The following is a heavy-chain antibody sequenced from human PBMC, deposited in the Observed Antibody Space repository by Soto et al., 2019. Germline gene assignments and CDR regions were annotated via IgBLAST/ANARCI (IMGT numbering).Heavy chain of an antibody. CDR3: ARDLGGSGSEGIFR. J-gene: IGHJ4*02. V-gene: IGHV3-30*03. D-gene: IGHD1-26*01. CDR2: ISYDGSNK. CDR1: GFTFSSYG. Sequence: QVQLVESGGGVVQPGRSLRLSCAASGFTFSSYGMHWVRQAPGKGLECVAVISYDGSNKYYADSVKGRFTISRDNSKDTLHLQMNSLRAEDKAVYYCARDLGGSGSEGIFRRGQGTLVTVSS.